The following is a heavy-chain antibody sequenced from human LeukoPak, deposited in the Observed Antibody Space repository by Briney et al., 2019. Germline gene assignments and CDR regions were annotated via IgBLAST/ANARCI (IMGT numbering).Heavy chain of an antibody. CDR1: GYTFTGYY. CDR2: INPNSGGT. CDR3: ARYDYGDYVLDY. D-gene: IGHD4-17*01. Sequence: ASVKVSCKASGYTFTGYYMHWVRQAPGQGLEWMGWINPNSGGTNYAQKFQGRVTMTRDTSISTAYMELSRLRSEDTAVYYCARYDYGDYVLDYWGQGTLVTVSS. V-gene: IGHV1-2*02. J-gene: IGHJ4*02.